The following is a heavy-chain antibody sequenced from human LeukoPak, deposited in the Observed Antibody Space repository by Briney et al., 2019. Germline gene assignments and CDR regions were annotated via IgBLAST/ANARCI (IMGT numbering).Heavy chain of an antibody. CDR1: GGSISSYY. J-gene: IGHJ4*02. V-gene: IGHV4-59*08. CDR3: ARGNIAAGGFDY. D-gene: IGHD6-13*01. CDR2: IYYSGSA. Sequence: SETLSLTCTVSGGSISSYYWSWIRQPPGKGLEWIGYIYYSGSANYNPSLKSRVTISVDTSTNHFSLKLSSVTAADTAVYYCARGNIAAGGFDYWGQGTLVTVSS.